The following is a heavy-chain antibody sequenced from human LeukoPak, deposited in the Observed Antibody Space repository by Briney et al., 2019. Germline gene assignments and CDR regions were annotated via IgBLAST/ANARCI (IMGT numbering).Heavy chain of an antibody. CDR1: GFTVSSNY. J-gene: IGHJ4*02. CDR3: ATVRSGQEYFDY. Sequence: GGSPRLSCAASGFTVSSNYMSWVRQAPGKGLEWVSVIYSGGSTYYADSVKGRFTISRDNSKNTLYLQMNSLRAEDTAVYYCATVRSGQEYFDYWGQGTLVTVSS. CDR2: IYSGGST. D-gene: IGHD3-3*01. V-gene: IGHV3-53*01.